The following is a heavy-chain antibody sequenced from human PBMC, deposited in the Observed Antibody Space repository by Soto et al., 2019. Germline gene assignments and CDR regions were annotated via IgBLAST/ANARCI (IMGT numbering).Heavy chain of an antibody. CDR3: ARAHGSSWYNWFDP. V-gene: IGHV1-69*13. Sequence: SVKVSCKASGGTFSSYAISWVRQAPGRGLEWMGGIIPLFGTTNYVQKFRGRVTVTADESTSTVYMEVRSLRFEDTAVYYCARAHGSSWYNWFDPWGQGTLVTV. D-gene: IGHD6-13*01. CDR1: GGTFSSYA. J-gene: IGHJ5*02. CDR2: IIPLFGTT.